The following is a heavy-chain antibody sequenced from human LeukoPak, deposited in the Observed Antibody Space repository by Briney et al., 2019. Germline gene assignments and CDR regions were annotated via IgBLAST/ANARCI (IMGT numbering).Heavy chain of an antibody. J-gene: IGHJ6*02. CDR3: ARVKMVRGALKNYYYYFGMDV. CDR1: GYTFTSYD. V-gene: IGHV1-8*01. D-gene: IGHD3-10*01. Sequence: VASVKVSCKASGYTFTSYDINWVRQATGRGLEWMGWMYPNSGNTGYAQKFQGRVTMTRNTSISTAYMELSSLRSEDTAVYYCARVKMVRGALKNYYYYFGMDVWGQGTTVTVSS. CDR2: MYPNSGNT.